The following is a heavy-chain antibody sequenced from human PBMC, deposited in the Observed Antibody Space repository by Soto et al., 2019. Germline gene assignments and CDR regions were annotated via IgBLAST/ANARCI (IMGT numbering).Heavy chain of an antibody. V-gene: IGHV4-39*01. J-gene: IGHJ4*02. Sequence: SETLSLTCTVSGGSISSSSYYWGWIRQPPGKGLEWIGSIYYSGSTYYNPSLKSRVTISVDTSKNQFSLKLSSVTAADTAVYYCARQTLDTVTHLVYFDYWGQGTLVTVSS. CDR1: GGSISSSSYY. CDR2: IYYSGST. D-gene: IGHD4-17*01. CDR3: ARQTLDTVTHLVYFDY.